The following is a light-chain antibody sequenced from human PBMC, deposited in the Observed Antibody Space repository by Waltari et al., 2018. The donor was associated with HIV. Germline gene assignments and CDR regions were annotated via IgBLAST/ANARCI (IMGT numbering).Light chain of an antibody. CDR1: NIGNKS. V-gene: IGLV3-21*02. Sequence: SYVLTQPPSVSVAPGQTARITCGENNIGNKSVYWYQQKAGQAPVLVVDEDGDRPSGIPERFSGSNSGNTATLTINRVEAGDEADYYCQIWNDNTDHPDAVFGGGSKLTVL. CDR3: QIWNDNTDHPDAV. CDR2: EDG. J-gene: IGLJ2*01.